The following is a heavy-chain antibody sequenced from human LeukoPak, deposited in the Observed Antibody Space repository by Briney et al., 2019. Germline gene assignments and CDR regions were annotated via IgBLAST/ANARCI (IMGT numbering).Heavy chain of an antibody. V-gene: IGHV4-59*01. CDR3: ARSLPWVRGVINRFDY. J-gene: IGHJ4*02. Sequence: KPSETLSLTCTVSGGSISSYYWSWIRQPPGKGLEWIGYIYYSGSTNYNPSLKSRVTISVDTSKNQFSLKLSSVTAADTAVYCCARSLPWVRGVINRFDYWGQGTLVTVSS. CDR1: GGSISSYY. D-gene: IGHD3-10*01. CDR2: IYYSGST.